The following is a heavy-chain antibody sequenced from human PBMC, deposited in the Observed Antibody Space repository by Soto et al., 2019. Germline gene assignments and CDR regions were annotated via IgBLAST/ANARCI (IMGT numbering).Heavy chain of an antibody. CDR1: GGTFSSYA. CDR2: IIPIFGTA. Sequence: SVQVSCKASGGTFSSYAISLLRQCPGQGLEWMGGIIPIFGTANYAQKFQGRVTITADESTSTAYMELSSLRSEDTAVYYCARGPEEAYYDSSGYSDAFDIWGQGTMVTVSS. J-gene: IGHJ3*02. V-gene: IGHV1-69*13. CDR3: ARGPEEAYYDSSGYSDAFDI. D-gene: IGHD3-22*01.